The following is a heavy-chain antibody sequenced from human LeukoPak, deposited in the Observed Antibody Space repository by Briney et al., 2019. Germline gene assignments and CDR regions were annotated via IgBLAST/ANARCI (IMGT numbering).Heavy chain of an antibody. D-gene: IGHD6-19*01. V-gene: IGHV4-59*01. CDR2: IYYSGST. CDR3: ASPSEDSSGWESFDY. CDR1: GGSISSYY. J-gene: IGHJ4*02. Sequence: PSETLSLTCTVSGGSISSYYWSWIRQPPGKGLEWIGYIYYSGSTNYIPSLKSRVTISVDTSKNQFSLKLSSVTAADTAVYYCASPSEDSSGWESFDYWGQGTLVTVSS.